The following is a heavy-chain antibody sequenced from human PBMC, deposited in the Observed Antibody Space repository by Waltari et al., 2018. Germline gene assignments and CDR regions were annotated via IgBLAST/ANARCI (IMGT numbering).Heavy chain of an antibody. CDR2: INSGSSSI. J-gene: IGHJ3*02. V-gene: IGHV3-48*04. Sequence: EVQLVASGGGLVQPGGSLRLYCAASGFTLGPYRMTWVRQAPGKGLELVSYINSGSSSIYYADSVKGRFTISRDNAKNSLYLQMNSLRAEDTAVYYCAREPTGRYDAFDIWGQGTVVTVSS. CDR1: GFTLGPYR. D-gene: IGHD1-26*01. CDR3: AREPTGRYDAFDI.